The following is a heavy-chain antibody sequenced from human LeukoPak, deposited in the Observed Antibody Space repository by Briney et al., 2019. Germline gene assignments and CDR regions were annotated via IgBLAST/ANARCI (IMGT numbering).Heavy chain of an antibody. J-gene: IGHJ4*02. V-gene: IGHV4-59*08. D-gene: IGHD1-26*01. CDR3: ARYVSGSYREFDY. Sequence: PSETLSLTCTVSGGSISSYYWSWIRQPPGKGLEWIGYIYYSGSTNYNPSLKSRVTISVDTSKNQFSLKLSSVTAADTAVYYCARYVSGSYREFDYWGQGTLATVSS. CDR2: IYYSGST. CDR1: GGSISSYY.